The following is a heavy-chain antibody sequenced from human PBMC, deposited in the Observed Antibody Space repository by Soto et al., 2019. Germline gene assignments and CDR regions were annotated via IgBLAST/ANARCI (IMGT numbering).Heavy chain of an antibody. Sequence: SVKVSCKASGGTFSSYAISWVRQAPGQGLEWMGGIIPIFGTANYAQKFQGRVTITADESTSTAYMELSSLRSVDTAVYYCASEGERRTAGYYGSGSTSIYYYGMDVWGQGTTVTVSS. CDR1: GGTFSSYA. V-gene: IGHV1-69*13. CDR3: ASEGERRTAGYYGSGSTSIYYYGMDV. J-gene: IGHJ6*02. D-gene: IGHD3-10*01. CDR2: IIPIFGTA.